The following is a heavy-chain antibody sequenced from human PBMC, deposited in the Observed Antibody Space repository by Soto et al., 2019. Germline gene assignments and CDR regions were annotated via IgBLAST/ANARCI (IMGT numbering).Heavy chain of an antibody. CDR2: IYYSGST. Sequence: SETLSLTCTVSGGSISSGGYYWSWIRQHPGKGLEWIGYIYYSGSTYYNPSLKSRVTISVDTSKNQFSLKLSSVTAADTAVYYCARSSVPGEFVELPSFDCWGQGTLVTVSS. D-gene: IGHD1-7*01. CDR1: GGSISSGGYY. J-gene: IGHJ4*02. CDR3: ARSSVPGEFVELPSFDC. V-gene: IGHV4-31*03.